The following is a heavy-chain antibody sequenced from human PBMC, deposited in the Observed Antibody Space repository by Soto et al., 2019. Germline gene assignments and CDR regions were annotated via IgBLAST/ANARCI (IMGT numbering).Heavy chain of an antibody. CDR3: AKDRYCSSTSCSFYYYYYGMDV. J-gene: IGHJ6*02. D-gene: IGHD2-2*01. V-gene: IGHV3-43D*03. CDR2: ISWDGGST. CDR1: GFTFDDYA. Sequence: GGSLRLSCAASGFTFDDYAMHWVRQAPGKGLEWVSLISWDGGSTYYADSVKGRFTISRDNSKNSLYLQMNSLRAEDTALYYCAKDRYCSSTSCSFYYYYYGMDVWGQGTTVTVSS.